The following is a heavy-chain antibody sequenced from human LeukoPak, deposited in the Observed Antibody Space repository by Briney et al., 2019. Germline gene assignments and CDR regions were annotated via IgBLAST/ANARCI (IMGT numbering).Heavy chain of an antibody. V-gene: IGHV5-51*01. D-gene: IGHD4-17*01. CDR2: IYPGDSET. Sequence: GESLKISYKTSGYSFNNYWIGWVRQMPGKGLEWMGIIYPGDSETRYSPSFQGQVTISADKSISTAYLQWSSLTASDTAMHYCAKSPTFYGDYDAFHVWGQGTMVTVSS. CDR1: GYSFNNYW. J-gene: IGHJ3*01. CDR3: AKSPTFYGDYDAFHV.